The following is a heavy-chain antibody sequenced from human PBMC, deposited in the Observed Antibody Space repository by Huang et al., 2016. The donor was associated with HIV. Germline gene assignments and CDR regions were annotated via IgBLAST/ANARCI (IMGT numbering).Heavy chain of an antibody. CDR2: INHSGST. V-gene: IGHV4-34*01. CDR1: GGSFSGHY. CDR3: ARGGMGRWLQWKTFDI. Sequence: QVQLQQWGAGLLKPSEPLSLTCAVYGGSFSGHYWTWIRQPPGKGLEWSGEINHSGSTNYNPALKSRVTISVETSKNQFSLQLTSVTAADSAVYYCARGGMGRWLQWKTFDIWGQGTMVTVSS. D-gene: IGHD5-12*01. J-gene: IGHJ3*02.